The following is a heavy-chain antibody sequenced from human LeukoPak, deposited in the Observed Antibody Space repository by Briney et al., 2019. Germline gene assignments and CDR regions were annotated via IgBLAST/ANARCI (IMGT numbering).Heavy chain of an antibody. J-gene: IGHJ4*02. CDR2: ISGSGGST. CDR3: AKDILYGEYFDY. CDR1: GFTFSSYA. D-gene: IGHD4-17*01. V-gene: IGHV3-23*01. Sequence: GGSLRPSCAASGFTFSSYAMSWVRQAPGKGLEWVSAISGSGGSTYYADSVKGRFTISRDNSKNTLYLQMNSLRAEDTAVYYCAKDILYGEYFDYWGQGTLVTVSS.